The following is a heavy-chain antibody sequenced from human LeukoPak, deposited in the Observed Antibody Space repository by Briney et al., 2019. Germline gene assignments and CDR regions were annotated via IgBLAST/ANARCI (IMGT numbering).Heavy chain of an antibody. CDR1: GFTFSNYW. CDR2: IKQDGSEK. CDR3: ARALGKLQPYYYYYGMDL. D-gene: IGHD5-24*01. V-gene: IGHV3-7*01. Sequence: GGSLRLSCAASGFTFSNYWMSWVRQAPGKGLEWVANIKQDGSEKHYVDSVKGRFTISRDNAKNSLHLQMNYLRAEDTAVYYCARALGKLQPYYYYYGMDLWGQGTTVTASS. J-gene: IGHJ6*02.